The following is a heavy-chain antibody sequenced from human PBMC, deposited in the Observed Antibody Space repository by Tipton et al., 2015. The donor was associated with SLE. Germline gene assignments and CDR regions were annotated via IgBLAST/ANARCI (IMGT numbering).Heavy chain of an antibody. J-gene: IGHJ4*02. CDR2: ISDSGRT. V-gene: IGHV4-39*07. CDR1: GGSISTIYYR. D-gene: IGHD3-3*01. Sequence: TLSLTCTVSGGSISTIYYRWGWIRQSPGKGLEWIGSISDSGRTNYNPSLQSRVTISIDTSKDQFSLSLSSVTAADTAVYYCARQRGDLWSGLHYFDFWGQGALVTVSS. CDR3: ARQRGDLWSGLHYFDF.